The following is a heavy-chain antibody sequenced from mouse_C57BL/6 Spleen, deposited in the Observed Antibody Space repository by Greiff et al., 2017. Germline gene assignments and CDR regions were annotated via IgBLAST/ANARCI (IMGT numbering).Heavy chain of an antibody. J-gene: IGHJ4*01. D-gene: IGHD1-1*01. CDR1: GYTFTSYC. CDR2: IHPNSGTT. CDR3: ERADYGSKNYAMDY. V-gene: IGHV1-64*01. Sequence: VQLQQSGAELVKPGASVKLSCKASGYTFTSYCMHWVKQRPGKGLEWIGMIHPNSGTTNYNEQFTSKATLTVDKSSSTAYMQISSMTSEDSAGYYCERADYGSKNYAMDYWGQGTSVTVSS.